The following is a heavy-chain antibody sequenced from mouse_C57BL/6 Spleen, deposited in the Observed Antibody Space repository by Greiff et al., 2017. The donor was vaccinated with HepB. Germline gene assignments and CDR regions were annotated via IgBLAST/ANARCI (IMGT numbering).Heavy chain of an antibody. J-gene: IGHJ3*01. CDR3: STDDGNSAWFAY. CDR1: GFNIKDDY. V-gene: IGHV14-4*01. CDR2: IDPENGDT. Sequence: EVQLQQSGAELVRPGASVKLSCTASGFNIKDDYMHWVKQRPEQGLEWIGWIDPENGDTDYASKFQGKATITADKSSNTAYLQLSSLTSEDTAVYDCSTDDGNSAWFAYWGQGTLVTVSA. D-gene: IGHD2-1*01.